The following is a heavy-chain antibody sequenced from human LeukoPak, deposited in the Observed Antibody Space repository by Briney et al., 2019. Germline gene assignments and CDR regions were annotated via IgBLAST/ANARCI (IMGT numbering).Heavy chain of an antibody. CDR3: AIRGSGWYNDY. V-gene: IGHV3-23*01. D-gene: IGHD6-19*01. J-gene: IGHJ4*02. CDR1: GFTVSSNY. Sequence: GGSLRLSCAASGFTVSSNYMSWVRQAPGKGLEWVSAISGSGGSTYYADSVKGRFTISRDNSKNTLYLQMNSLRAEDTAVYYCAIRGSGWYNDYWGQGTLVTVSS. CDR2: ISGSGGST.